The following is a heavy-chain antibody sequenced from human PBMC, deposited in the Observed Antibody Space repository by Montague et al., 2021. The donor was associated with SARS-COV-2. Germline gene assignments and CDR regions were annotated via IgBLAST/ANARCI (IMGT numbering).Heavy chain of an antibody. CDR1: GFTFGDYA. J-gene: IGHJ4*02. CDR2: ISGDGATA. D-gene: IGHD6-19*01. V-gene: IGHV3-23*01. Sequence: SLRLSCAASGFTFGDYAINWVRQAPGKGLEWVASISGDGATAYYXXSVLGRFAISRDNSKNTVLLQMDSLRVKDAAVYYCAKALYSGGFFFESGSDFWGQGTLVTVSS. CDR3: AKALYSGGFFFESGSDF.